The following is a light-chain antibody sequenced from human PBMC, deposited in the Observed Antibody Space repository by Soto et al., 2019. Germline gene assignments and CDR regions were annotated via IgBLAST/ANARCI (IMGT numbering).Light chain of an antibody. CDR1: QSVSRTY. CDR2: AAS. V-gene: IGKV3-20*01. CDR3: QQYGSSPVT. J-gene: IGKJ1*01. Sequence: EIVLTQSPGTLSLSPGERATLSCRAGQSVSRTYLAWYQQKPGQPPRLLIYAASSRATGIPDRFSGSGSGTDFTLTISRLEPEDFAVYYCQQYGSSPVTFGQGTKVEIK.